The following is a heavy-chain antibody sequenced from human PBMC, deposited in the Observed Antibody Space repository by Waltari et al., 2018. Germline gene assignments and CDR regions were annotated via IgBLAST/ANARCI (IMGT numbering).Heavy chain of an antibody. V-gene: IGHV5-51*01. CDR2: IYPGDSET. Sequence: EVELEQSGTEVQKSGESLRISCRGSGFRFATFWLVWVRLKPGKGLEWMGMIYPGDSETRYSQLFQGQVTISADKSTNTAYLQWTSLKASDSAIYCCARRGGGYSSSPFDYWGPGTMVSVSS. D-gene: IGHD2-15*01. CDR3: ARRGGGYSSSPFDY. J-gene: IGHJ4*02. CDR1: GFRFATFW.